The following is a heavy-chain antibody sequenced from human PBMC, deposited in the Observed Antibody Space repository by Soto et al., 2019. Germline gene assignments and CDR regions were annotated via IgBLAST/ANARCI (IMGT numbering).Heavy chain of an antibody. D-gene: IGHD1-1*01. CDR1: GFTYSGYA. V-gene: IGHV3-23*01. J-gene: IGHJ5*02. CDR2: ISASGGNT. CDR3: AKDRSSAGTTVRFDP. Sequence: EVQLLESGGGLVQPGGSLRLSCTASGFTYSGYAMSWVRQAPGRGLEWVSSISASGGNTYYADSVKGRFTISRDNSKNPLYLHMNSLSVEDTAIYYCAKDRSSAGTTVRFDPWGQGTLVTVSS.